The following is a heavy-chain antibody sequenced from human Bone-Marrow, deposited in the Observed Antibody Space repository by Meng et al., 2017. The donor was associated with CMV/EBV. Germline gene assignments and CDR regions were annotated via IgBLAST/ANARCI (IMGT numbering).Heavy chain of an antibody. CDR2: IYYSGAA. J-gene: IGHJ4*02. Sequence: CTVSGDSITTGGFYWTWIRQHPGKGLGWIGYIYYSGAAYYNPSLKSRLSISVDTSSNQFSLNFYSVTAADTAVYYCAREKGGSYYFDYWGLGTLVTVSS. CDR1: GDSITTGGFY. D-gene: IGHD1-26*01. CDR3: AREKGGSYYFDY. V-gene: IGHV4-31*03.